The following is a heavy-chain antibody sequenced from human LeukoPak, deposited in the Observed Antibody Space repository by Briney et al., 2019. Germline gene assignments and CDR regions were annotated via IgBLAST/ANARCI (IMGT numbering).Heavy chain of an antibody. V-gene: IGHV4-61*01. J-gene: IGHJ4*02. CDR2: IYYSGST. CDR3: ARGSWIQSSPAIYYFDY. D-gene: IGHD5-18*01. Sequence: SETLSLTCTVSGGSVSGGSYYWSWIRQPPGKGLEWIGYIYYSGSTNYNPSLKSRVTISVDTSKNQFSLKLSSVTAADTAVYYCARGSWIQSSPAIYYFDYWGQGTLVTVSS. CDR1: GGSVSGGSYY.